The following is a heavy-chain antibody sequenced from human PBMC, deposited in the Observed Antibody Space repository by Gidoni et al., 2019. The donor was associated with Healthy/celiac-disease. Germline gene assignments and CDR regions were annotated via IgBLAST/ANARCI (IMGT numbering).Heavy chain of an antibody. CDR1: GGSLSSYY. V-gene: IGHV4-59*01. D-gene: IGHD2-2*01. Sequence: QVQLQESRPGLVKPSETLSLTCTVSGGSLSSYYWSWIRQPPGKGLEWIGYIYYSGSTNYNPSPKSRVTISVDTSKNQFSLKLSSVTAADTAVYYCARVVPAAPRRPYYYYYGMDVWGQGTTVTVSS. CDR3: ARVVPAAPRRPYYYYYGMDV. J-gene: IGHJ6*02. CDR2: IYYSGST.